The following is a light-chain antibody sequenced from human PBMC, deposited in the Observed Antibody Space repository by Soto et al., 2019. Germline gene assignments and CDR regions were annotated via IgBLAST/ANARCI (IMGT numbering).Light chain of an antibody. V-gene: IGKV3-20*01. CDR2: GAS. Sequence: EIVLTQSPGTLSFSPGERATLTCRASQGISSSYLAWFQQKPGQAPRLLIYGASSRATGIPDRFSGSGSGTDFTLTISRLEPEDFAVYYCQQYGNAPFTFGPGTKVDIK. CDR3: QQYGNAPFT. J-gene: IGKJ3*01. CDR1: QGISSSY.